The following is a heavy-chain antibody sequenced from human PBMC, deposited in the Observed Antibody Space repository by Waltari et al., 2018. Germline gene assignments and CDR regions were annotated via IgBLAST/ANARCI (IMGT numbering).Heavy chain of an antibody. CDR1: GGSISSHY. CDR2: IYYSGST. CDR3: ARVRGGYSSSSGAFDI. Sequence: QVQLQESGPGLVKPSETLSLTCTVSGGSISSHYWSWIRPPPGKGLEWIGYIYYSGSTNYNPSLKSRVTISVDTSKNQFSLKLSSVTAADTAVYYCARVRGGYSSSSGAFDIWGQGTMVTVSS. D-gene: IGHD6-13*01. V-gene: IGHV4-59*11. J-gene: IGHJ3*02.